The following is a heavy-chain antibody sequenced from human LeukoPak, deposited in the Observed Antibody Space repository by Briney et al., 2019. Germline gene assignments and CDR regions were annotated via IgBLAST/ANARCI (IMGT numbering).Heavy chain of an antibody. CDR3: AKDTPLCYFDY. CDR1: GFTFSTYW. V-gene: IGHV3-7*04. Sequence: PGGSLRLSCAASGFTFSTYWMTWVRQAPGKGLEWVACIKQDGSETYYVDSVQGRFTISRDNAKNSLYLQMNSLRTDDTAVYYCAKDTPLCYFDYWGQGTLVTVYS. D-gene: IGHD3-16*01. CDR2: IKQDGSET. J-gene: IGHJ4*02.